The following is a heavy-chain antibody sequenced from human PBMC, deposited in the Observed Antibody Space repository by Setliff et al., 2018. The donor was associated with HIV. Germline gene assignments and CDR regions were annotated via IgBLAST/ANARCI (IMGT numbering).Heavy chain of an antibody. Sequence: TLSLTCTVSGGSISSETYYWNWIRQPAGKGLEHIGHIYTGGSTNYNPSLKSRVTISADTSNNQFSLRLTSMTAADTAVYYCAKTSVGATGLYAFDIWGQGTMVTVSS. CDR3: AKTSVGATGLYAFDI. J-gene: IGHJ3*02. CDR1: GGSISSETYY. CDR2: IYTGGST. D-gene: IGHD1-26*01. V-gene: IGHV4-61*09.